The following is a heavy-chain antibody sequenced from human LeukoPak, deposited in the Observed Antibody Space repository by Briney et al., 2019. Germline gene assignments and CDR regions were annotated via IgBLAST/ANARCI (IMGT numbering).Heavy chain of an antibody. CDR1: GGSFSGYY. Sequence: SETLSLTCAVYGGSFSGYYWGWIRQPPGKGLEWIGSIYYSGSAYYNPSLKSRVTISVGTSKNQFSLKLSSVTAADTAVYYCARHFAGEDYDILTAYPYYFDYWGQGTLVTVSS. J-gene: IGHJ4*02. V-gene: IGHV4-39*01. D-gene: IGHD3-9*01. CDR3: ARHFAGEDYDILTAYPYYFDY. CDR2: IYYSGSA.